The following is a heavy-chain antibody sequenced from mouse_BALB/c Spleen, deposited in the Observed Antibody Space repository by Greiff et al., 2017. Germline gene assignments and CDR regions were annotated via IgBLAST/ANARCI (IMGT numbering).Heavy chain of an antibody. Sequence: QVQLKESGAELVRPGSSVKISCKASGYAFSSYWMNWVKQRPGQGLEWIGQIYPGDGDTNYNGKFKGKATLTADKSSSTAYMQLSSLTSEDSAVYFCAREGAMDYWGQGTSVTVSS. V-gene: IGHV1-80*01. CDR3: AREGAMDY. CDR1: GYAFSSYW. J-gene: IGHJ4*01. CDR2: IYPGDGDT.